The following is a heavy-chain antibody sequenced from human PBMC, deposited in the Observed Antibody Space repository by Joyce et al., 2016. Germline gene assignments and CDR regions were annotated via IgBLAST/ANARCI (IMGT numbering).Heavy chain of an antibody. D-gene: IGHD3-3*01. V-gene: IGHV3-48*02. CDR3: ARVRAIFGVGTVFDY. Sequence: EVQLVESGGCLVQPGGSLTLSCAASGFSFSSYSMNWVRQAPGKGLEWVSYITSSSATMSYADSVKGRFTTSRDNAKNSVYLQMNSLRDEDTAVYYCARVRAIFGVGTVFDYWGQGTLVTVSS. CDR1: GFSFSSYS. J-gene: IGHJ4*02. CDR2: ITSSSATM.